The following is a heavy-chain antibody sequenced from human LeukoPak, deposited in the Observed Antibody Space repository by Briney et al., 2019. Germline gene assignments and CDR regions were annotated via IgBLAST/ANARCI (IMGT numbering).Heavy chain of an antibody. CDR1: GFTFSSYW. J-gene: IGHJ4*02. D-gene: IGHD6-19*01. V-gene: IGHV3-74*01. CDR2: INTDGSST. CDR3: SGGGSGWYSNY. Sequence: TGGSLRLSCAASGFTFSSYWMPWVRQAPGKGLVWVSRINTDGSSTNYADSVKGRFTISRDNAKNTLYLQMNNLRAEDTAVYYCSGGGSGWYSNYWGQGTLVTVPS.